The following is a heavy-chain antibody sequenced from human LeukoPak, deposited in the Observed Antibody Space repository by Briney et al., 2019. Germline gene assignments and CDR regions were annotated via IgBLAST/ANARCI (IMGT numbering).Heavy chain of an antibody. CDR1: GFTFSDYY. CDR2: ISSSSSYT. J-gene: IGHJ4*02. V-gene: IGHV3-11*06. Sequence: PGGSLRPSCAASGFTFSDYYMSWIRQAPGKGLEWVSYISSSSSYTNYADSVKGRFTISRDNAKNSLYLQMNSLRAEDTAVYYCARERGSGSYWGQGTLVTVSS. D-gene: IGHD3-10*01. CDR3: ARERGSGSY.